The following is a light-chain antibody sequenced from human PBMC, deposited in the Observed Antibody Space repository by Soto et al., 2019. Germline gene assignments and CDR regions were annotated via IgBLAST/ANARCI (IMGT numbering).Light chain of an antibody. J-gene: IGKJ3*01. CDR2: GAS. V-gene: IGKV3-20*01. Sequence: EIVLTQSPGTLSLSPGERATLSCRASQSVSSSYLACYQQKPGQAPRLLMYGASSRATGIPDRFSGSGSGTNFTLTINRLEPEDFAVYYCQQYGSSPLFTFGPGTKVDIQ. CDR1: QSVSSSY. CDR3: QQYGSSPLFT.